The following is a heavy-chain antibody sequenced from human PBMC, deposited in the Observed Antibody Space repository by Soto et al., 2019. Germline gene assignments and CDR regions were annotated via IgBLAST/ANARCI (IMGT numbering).Heavy chain of an antibody. D-gene: IGHD2-2*01. CDR3: ARDLPCSSTSCYFYGMDV. Sequence: GGSLRLSCVASGFDFSIYWMHWVRQAPGKGLVWVSRINSDGSSTSYADSVKGRFTISRDNAKNTLYLQMNSLRAEDTAVYYCARDLPCSSTSCYFYGMDVWGQGTTVTVSS. CDR1: GFDFSIYW. V-gene: IGHV3-74*01. CDR2: INSDGSST. J-gene: IGHJ6*02.